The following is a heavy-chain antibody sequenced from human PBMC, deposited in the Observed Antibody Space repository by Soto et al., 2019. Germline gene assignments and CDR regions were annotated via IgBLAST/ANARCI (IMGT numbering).Heavy chain of an antibody. CDR2: IYHSGST. Sequence: SETLSLTCAVSGGSISSSNWWSWVRQPPGKGLEWIGEIYHSGSTNYNPSLKSRVTISVDKSKNQFSLKLSSVTAADTAVYYCARDRVGAGSALDIWGQGTMVTVSS. D-gene: IGHD1-26*01. V-gene: IGHV4-4*02. CDR3: ARDRVGAGSALDI. CDR1: GGSISSSNW. J-gene: IGHJ3*02.